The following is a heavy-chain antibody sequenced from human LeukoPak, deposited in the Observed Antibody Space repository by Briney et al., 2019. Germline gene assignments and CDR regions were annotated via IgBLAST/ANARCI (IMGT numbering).Heavy chain of an antibody. CDR3: AREGCSSTSCYPGEKNWFDP. CDR1: GGSISSYY. Sequence: SETLSLTCTVSGGSISSYYWSWIRQPPGKGLEWIGYICYSGSTNYNPSLKSRVTISVDTSKNQFSLKLSSVTAADTAVYYCAREGCSSTSCYPGEKNWFDPWGQGTLVTVSS. J-gene: IGHJ5*02. V-gene: IGHV4-59*01. D-gene: IGHD2-2*01. CDR2: ICYSGST.